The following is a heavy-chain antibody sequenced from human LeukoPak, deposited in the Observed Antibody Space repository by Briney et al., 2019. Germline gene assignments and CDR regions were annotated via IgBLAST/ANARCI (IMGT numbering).Heavy chain of an antibody. CDR2: IYHNGST. D-gene: IGHD6-13*01. CDR3: AREGIAAAGTLRWFDP. V-gene: IGHV4-30-2*01. J-gene: IGHJ5*02. Sequence: SETLSLTCAVSGGSISSGGYSWSWIRQPPGKGLEWIGYIYHNGSTYYNPSLKSRVTISVDRSKNQFSLKLSSVTAADTAVYYCAREGIAAAGTLRWFDPWGQGTLVTVSS. CDR1: GGSISSGGYS.